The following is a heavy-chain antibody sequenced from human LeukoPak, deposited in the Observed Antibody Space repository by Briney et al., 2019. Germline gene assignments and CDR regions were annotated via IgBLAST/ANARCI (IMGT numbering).Heavy chain of an antibody. CDR3: ARDYSSSSRGYFQH. CDR2: IYSGGST. V-gene: IGHV3-66*02. Sequence: GGSLRPSCAASGFTVSSNYMSWVRQAPGKGLEWVLVIYSGGSTYYADPVKGRFTISRDNSKNTLYLQMNSLRAEDTAVYYCARDYSSSSRGYFQHWGQGTLVTVSS. J-gene: IGHJ1*01. D-gene: IGHD6-13*01. CDR1: GFTVSSNY.